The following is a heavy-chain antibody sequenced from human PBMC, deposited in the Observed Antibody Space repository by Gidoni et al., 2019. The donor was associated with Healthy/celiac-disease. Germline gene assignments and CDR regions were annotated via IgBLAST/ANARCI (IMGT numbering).Heavy chain of an antibody. CDR1: GYTFTSYG. CDR2: ISAYNGNT. V-gene: IGHV1-18*01. CDR3: ARIGDDDDYGGNGFRSVDY. D-gene: IGHD4-17*01. J-gene: IGHJ4*02. Sequence: QVQLVQSGAEVKKPGASVKVSCKASGYTFTSYGISWVRQAPGQGLAWMGWISAYNGNTNYAQKLQGRVTMTTDTSTSTAYMELRSLRSDDTAVYYCARIGDDDDYGGNGFRSVDYWGQGTLVTVSS.